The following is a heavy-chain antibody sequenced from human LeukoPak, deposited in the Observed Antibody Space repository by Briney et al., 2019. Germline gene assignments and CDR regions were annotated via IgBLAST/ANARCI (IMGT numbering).Heavy chain of an antibody. D-gene: IGHD3-10*01. CDR3: AKDGPILLWFGELSGWFDP. CDR1: GFTFSSYA. V-gene: IGHV3-23*01. CDR2: ISGSGGST. Sequence: GGSLRLSCAASGFTFSSYAMSWVRQAPGKGLGWVSAISGSGGSTYYADSVKGRFTISRDNSKNTLYLQMNSLRAEDTAVYYCAKDGPILLWFGELSGWFDPWGQGTLVTVSS. J-gene: IGHJ5*02.